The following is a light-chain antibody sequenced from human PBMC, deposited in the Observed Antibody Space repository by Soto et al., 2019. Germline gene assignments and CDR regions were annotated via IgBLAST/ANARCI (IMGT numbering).Light chain of an antibody. CDR2: DVS. V-gene: IGKV1-5*01. CDR1: QNVTTW. CDR3: QHRYNWPLT. Sequence: DIQMTQSPSTLSASVGDRVTITCRASQNVTTWLAWYQHKPGKAPKLLLYDVSNLESGVPSRFSGSGPGADFTLSISSLETEDFAVYYCQHRYNWPLTFGGGTKGDIK. J-gene: IGKJ4*01.